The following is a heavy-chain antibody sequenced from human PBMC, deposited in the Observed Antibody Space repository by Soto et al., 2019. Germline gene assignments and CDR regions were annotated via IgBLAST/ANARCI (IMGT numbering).Heavy chain of an antibody. D-gene: IGHD3-22*01. CDR3: ARYDSSGYYWPYYYYGMDV. CDR2: ISSSSSYI. J-gene: IGHJ6*02. CDR1: GFTFSTYS. Sequence: GGSLRLSCAASGFTFSTYSMNWVRQAPGKGLEWVSSISSSSSYIYYADSVKGRFTISRDNAKNSLYLQMNSPRAEDTAVYYCARYDSSGYYWPYYYYGMDVWGQGTTVTVSS. V-gene: IGHV3-21*01.